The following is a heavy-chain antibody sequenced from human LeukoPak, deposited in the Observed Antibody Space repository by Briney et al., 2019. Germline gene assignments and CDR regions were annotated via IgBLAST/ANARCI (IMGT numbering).Heavy chain of an antibody. Sequence: PGGSLRLSCAASGFTFSYYSMNWIRQAPGKGLEWVSSISSGSQYIFYADSVKGRFTMSRDNAKNSLFLQMHSLRAEDTAVYYCVRVGMNIHGMDVWGQGTTVTVSS. CDR2: ISSGSQYI. V-gene: IGHV3-21*01. CDR3: VRVGMNIHGMDV. J-gene: IGHJ6*02. CDR1: GFTFSYYS. D-gene: IGHD2/OR15-2a*01.